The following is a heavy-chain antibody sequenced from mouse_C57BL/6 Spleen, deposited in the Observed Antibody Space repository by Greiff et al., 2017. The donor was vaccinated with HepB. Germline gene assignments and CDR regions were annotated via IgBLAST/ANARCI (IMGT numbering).Heavy chain of an antibody. J-gene: IGHJ3*01. CDR2: IYPGDGDT. Sequence: QVQLQQSGPELVKPGASVKISCKASGYAFSSSWMNWVKQRPGKGLEWIGRIYPGDGDTNYNGKFKGKATLTADKSSSTAYMQLSSLTSEDSAVYFCARDGDYGSPLFAYWGQGTLVTVSA. V-gene: IGHV1-82*01. CDR1: GYAFSSSW. D-gene: IGHD1-1*01. CDR3: ARDGDYGSPLFAY.